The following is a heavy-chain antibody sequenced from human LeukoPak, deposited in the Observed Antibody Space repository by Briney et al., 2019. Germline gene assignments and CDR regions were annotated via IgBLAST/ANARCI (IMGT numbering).Heavy chain of an antibody. CDR1: GFTFSSYA. V-gene: IGHV3-23*01. D-gene: IGHD3-22*01. CDR3: AKSLIGGYYDSSGYLPMDV. CDR2: ISGSGGST. J-gene: IGHJ6*02. Sequence: GGSLRLSCAASGFTFSSYAMSWVRQAPGKGLEWVSAISGSGGSTYYADSVKGRFTISRDNSKNTLYLQMNSLRAEDTAVYYCAKSLIGGYYDSSGYLPMDVWGQGTTVTVSS.